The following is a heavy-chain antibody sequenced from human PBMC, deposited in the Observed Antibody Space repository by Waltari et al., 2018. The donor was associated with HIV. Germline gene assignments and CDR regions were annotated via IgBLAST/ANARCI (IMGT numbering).Heavy chain of an antibody. D-gene: IGHD6-19*01. J-gene: IGHJ4*02. CDR1: RGSISSYY. CDR3: AREKEYSSGWFDY. V-gene: IGHV4-59*01. CDR2: IYYSGST. Sequence: QVQLQESGPGLVKPSETLSLTCTVSRGSISSYYWSWIRQPPGKGLEWLGYIYYSGSTNYNPSLKSRVTISVDTSKNQFSLKLSSVTAADTAVYYCAREKEYSSGWFDYWGQGTLVTVSS.